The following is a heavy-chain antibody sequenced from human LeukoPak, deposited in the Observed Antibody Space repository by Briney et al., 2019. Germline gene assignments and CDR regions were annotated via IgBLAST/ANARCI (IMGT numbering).Heavy chain of an antibody. Sequence: PGGSLRLSCAASGFTFSSYAMHWVRQAPGKGLEWVAVISYDGSNKYYADSVKGRFTISRDNSKNTLYLQMNSLRAEDTAVCYCASPPGIAAAGFDYWGQGTLVTVSS. CDR2: ISYDGSNK. J-gene: IGHJ4*02. CDR1: GFTFSSYA. V-gene: IGHV3-30-3*01. CDR3: ASPPGIAAAGFDY. D-gene: IGHD6-13*01.